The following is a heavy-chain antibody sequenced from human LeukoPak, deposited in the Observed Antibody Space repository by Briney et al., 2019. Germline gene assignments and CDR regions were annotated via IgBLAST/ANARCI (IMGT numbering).Heavy chain of an antibody. J-gene: IGHJ4*02. CDR1: GFTFSSYS. Sequence: PGGSLRLSCAASGFTFSSYSMNWVRQAPGKGLEWVSSISSSSSYIYYADSVKGRFTISRDNAKNSLYLQMNSLRAEDTAVYYCAKGSSSWELLWGVGDYWGQGTLVTVSS. CDR3: AKGSSSWELLWGVGDY. V-gene: IGHV3-21*01. D-gene: IGHD1-26*01. CDR2: ISSSSSYI.